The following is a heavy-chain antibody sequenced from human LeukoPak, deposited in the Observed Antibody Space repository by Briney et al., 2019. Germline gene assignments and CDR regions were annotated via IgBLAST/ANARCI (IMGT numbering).Heavy chain of an antibody. D-gene: IGHD3-3*01. CDR3: ARASYYDFWSGFPSKFDY. J-gene: IGHJ4*02. V-gene: IGHV4-30-4*01. CDR1: GGSISSGDYY. Sequence: SETLSLTCTVSGGSISSGDYYWSWIRQPPGKGLEWIGYIYYSGSTYYNPSLKSRVTISVDTSKNQFSLKLSSVTAADTAVYYCARASYYDFWSGFPSKFDYWGQGTLVTVSS. CDR2: IYYSGST.